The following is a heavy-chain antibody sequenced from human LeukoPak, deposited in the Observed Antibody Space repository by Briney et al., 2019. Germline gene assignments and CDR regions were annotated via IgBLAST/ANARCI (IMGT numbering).Heavy chain of an antibody. V-gene: IGHV3-30-3*01. J-gene: IGHJ4*02. CDR2: ISYDGSNK. CDR3: AKDLSPRWLVPYYFDY. Sequence: PGRSLRLSCAASGFTFSSYAMHWVRQAPGKGLEWVAVISYDGSNKYYADSVKGRFTISRDNSKNTLYLQMNSLRAEDTAVYYCAKDLSPRWLVPYYFDYWGQGTLVTVSS. D-gene: IGHD6-19*01. CDR1: GFTFSSYA.